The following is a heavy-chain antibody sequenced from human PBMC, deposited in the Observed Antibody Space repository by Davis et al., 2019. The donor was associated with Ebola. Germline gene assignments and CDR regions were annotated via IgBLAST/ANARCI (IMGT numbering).Heavy chain of an antibody. V-gene: IGHV4-31*03. D-gene: IGHD3-22*01. CDR3: ARDLSYDSSGSDYYFYMDV. CDR2: IYYSGST. J-gene: IGHJ6*03. CDR1: GGSISRGGSY. Sequence: PSETLSLTCTVSGGSISRGGSYWSWVRQVPGKGLEWIGYIYYSGSTYYKPSLKSRVTISLDTSKNQFSLNLSSVTAADTAVYYCARDLSYDSSGSDYYFYMDVWGKGTTVTVSS.